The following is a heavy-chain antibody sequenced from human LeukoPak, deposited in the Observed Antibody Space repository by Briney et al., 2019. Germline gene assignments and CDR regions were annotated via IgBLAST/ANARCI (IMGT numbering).Heavy chain of an antibody. J-gene: IGHJ3*01. Sequence: PGGSLRLSCGASGFTFSDYYMSWIRQAPGKGLEWVSNISSGGSNIYHADSVKGRFTISTDNAKNSLYLHMNSLRAKAKAVYYCSMGNCSSISCYPRDAFDVWGQGRMVTVS. CDR3: SMGNCSSISCYPRDAFDV. D-gene: IGHD2-2*01. V-gene: IGHV3-11*04. CDR2: ISSGGSNI. CDR1: GFTFSDYY.